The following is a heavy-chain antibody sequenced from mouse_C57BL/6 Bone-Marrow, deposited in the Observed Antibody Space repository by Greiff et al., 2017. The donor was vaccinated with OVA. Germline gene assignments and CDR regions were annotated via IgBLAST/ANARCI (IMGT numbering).Heavy chain of an antibody. CDR3: ARRGADSSGYGYYAMDY. J-gene: IGHJ4*01. CDR2: ISNGGGST. CDR1: GFTFSDYY. Sequence: EVKVVESGGGLVQPGGSLKLSCAASGFTFSDYYMYWVRQTPEKRLEWVAYISNGGGSTYYPDTVKGRFTISRDNAKNTLYLQMSRLKSEDTAMYYCARRGADSSGYGYYAMDYWGQGTSVTVSS. V-gene: IGHV5-12*01. D-gene: IGHD3-2*02.